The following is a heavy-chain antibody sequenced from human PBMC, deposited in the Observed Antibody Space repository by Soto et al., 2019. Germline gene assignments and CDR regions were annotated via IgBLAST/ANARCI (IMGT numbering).Heavy chain of an antibody. CDR3: AKSDTAMVTWDFDY. CDR2: ISGSGGST. CDR1: VFPFSSYA. Sequence: GGSLRLSCAASVFPFSSYAMSWVRQAPGKGLEWVSAISGSGGSTYYADSVKGRFTISRDNSKNTLYLQMNSLRAEDTAVYYCAKSDTAMVTWDFDYWGQGTLVTVSS. J-gene: IGHJ4*02. V-gene: IGHV3-23*01. D-gene: IGHD5-18*01.